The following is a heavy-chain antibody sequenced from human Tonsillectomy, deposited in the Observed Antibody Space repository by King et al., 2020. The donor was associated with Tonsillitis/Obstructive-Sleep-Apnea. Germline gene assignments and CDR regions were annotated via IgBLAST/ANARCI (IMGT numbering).Heavy chain of an antibody. D-gene: IGHD3-3*01. V-gene: IGHV3-53*01. CDR3: ARATGYDFFPFES. J-gene: IGHJ4*02. Sequence: VQLVESGGGLIQPGGSLRLSCAASGFIVNRDYMSWVRQAPGKGLEWVSVIYSGGSAYYADSVKGRFTNSRDNSKNTLLLQINRLRAEDTAVYYCARATGYDFFPFESWGQGTLVTVSS. CDR1: GFIVNRDY. CDR2: IYSGGSA.